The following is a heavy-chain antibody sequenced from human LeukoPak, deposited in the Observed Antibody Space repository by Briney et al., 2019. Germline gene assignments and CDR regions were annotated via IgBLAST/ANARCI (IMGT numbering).Heavy chain of an antibody. CDR1: GLTFDVYG. J-gene: IGHJ4*02. V-gene: IGHV3-20*04. D-gene: IGHD6-19*01. CDR3: AREDSAGTGHLKTH. Sequence: GGSLRLSCAASGLTFDVYGMSWFRKAPGKGLERFSGINWNGGSTGYADSVKGRFTISRDNAKNFLYLQMNSLRAEDTALYYCAREDSAGTGHLKTHWGQGTLVTVSS. CDR2: INWNGGST.